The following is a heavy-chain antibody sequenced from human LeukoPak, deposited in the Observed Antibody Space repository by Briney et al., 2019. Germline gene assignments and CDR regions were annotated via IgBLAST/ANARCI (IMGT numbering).Heavy chain of an antibody. D-gene: IGHD3-3*01. Sequence: GGSLRLSCAASGFIFNNYAMSWVRQAPGKGLEWVSTIIGSRDSTYYADSVKGRFTISRDNSKNTLYLQMDSLRAEDTAVYYCAKDVSGFWGGYLGNWGQGTLVTVSS. CDR2: IIGSRDST. CDR3: AKDVSGFWGGYLGN. J-gene: IGHJ4*02. CDR1: GFIFNNYA. V-gene: IGHV3-23*01.